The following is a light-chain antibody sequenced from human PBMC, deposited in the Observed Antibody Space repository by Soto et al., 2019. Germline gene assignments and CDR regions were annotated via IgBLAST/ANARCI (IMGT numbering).Light chain of an antibody. CDR2: EGS. Sequence: QSVLTQPASVSGSPGQSITISCTGSSSAVGSYRLVSWYQHHPGKVPKLIIYEGSKRPSGVSNRFSGSETHNTASLTISGLQAEDEADYYCCSSAPSRTFVFGTGTKVTVL. J-gene: IGLJ1*01. CDR1: SSAVGSYRL. V-gene: IGLV2-23*01. CDR3: CSSAPSRTFV.